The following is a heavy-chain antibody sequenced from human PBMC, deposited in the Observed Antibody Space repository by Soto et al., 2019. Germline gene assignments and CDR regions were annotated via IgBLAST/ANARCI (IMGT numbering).Heavy chain of an antibody. J-gene: IGHJ4*02. CDR2: INAYNGNT. Sequence: ASVKVSCKXSGYTFTSYGVSWVRQAPGQGLEWMGWINAYNGNTHYAQKFQGRVTMTTDTSTSTAYMELRSLTSDDTAVYHCAILQIVGATYTFDYWGQETQVTVSS. CDR1: GYTFTSYG. D-gene: IGHD2-21*01. V-gene: IGHV1-18*04. CDR3: AILQIVGATYTFDY.